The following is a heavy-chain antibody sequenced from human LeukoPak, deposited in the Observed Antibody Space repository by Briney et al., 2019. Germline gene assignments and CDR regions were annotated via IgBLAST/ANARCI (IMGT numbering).Heavy chain of an antibody. CDR1: GYTFTGYY. V-gene: IGHV1-2*02. CDR3: ARVPRTYHRAFDI. Sequence: ASVKVSCKASGYTFTGYYMHWVRQAPGQGLEWMGWINPNSGGTNYAQKLQGRVTMTTDTSTSTAYMELRSLRSDDTAVYYCARVPRTYHRAFDIWGQGTMVTVSS. D-gene: IGHD1-14*01. J-gene: IGHJ3*02. CDR2: INPNSGGT.